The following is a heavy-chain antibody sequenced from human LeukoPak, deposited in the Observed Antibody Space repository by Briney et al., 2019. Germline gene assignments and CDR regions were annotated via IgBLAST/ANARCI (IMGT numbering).Heavy chain of an antibody. CDR3: ARYTMVRGEDY. J-gene: IGHJ4*02. D-gene: IGHD3-10*01. CDR2: MNPNSGNT. V-gene: IGHV1-8*01. CDR1: GYTFTSYD. Sequence: ASVKVSCKASGYTFTSYDINWVRQATGQGLEWMGWMNPNSGNTGNAQKFQGRVTMTRNTSISTAYMELSSLRSEDTAVYYCARYTMVRGEDYWGQGTLVTVSS.